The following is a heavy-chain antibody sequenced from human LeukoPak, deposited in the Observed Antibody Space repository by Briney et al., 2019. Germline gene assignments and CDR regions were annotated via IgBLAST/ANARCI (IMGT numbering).Heavy chain of an antibody. CDR2: INYSGYT. J-gene: IGHJ4*02. CDR1: GGSISSSTVY. CDR3: ARPGYYDNSGFNFDY. Sequence: PSETLSLTCTVSGGSISSSTVYWGWIRQPPGKGLEWIGGINYSGYTYYNPSLKSRFTISVDTPKNQFSLKLSSVTAADTAVYYCARPGYYDNSGFNFDYWGQGTLVTVSS. V-gene: IGHV4-39*01. D-gene: IGHD3-22*01.